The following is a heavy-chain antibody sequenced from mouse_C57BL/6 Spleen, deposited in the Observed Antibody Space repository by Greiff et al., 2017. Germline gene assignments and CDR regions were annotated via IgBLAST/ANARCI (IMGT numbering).Heavy chain of an antibody. CDR1: GFTFSSYA. Sequence: EVKLMESGEGLVKPGGSLKLSCAASGFTFSSYAMSWVRQTPEKRLEWVAYISSGGDYIYYADTVKGRFTISRDNARNTLYLQMSSLKSEDTAMYYCTRTPPWFAYWGQGTLVTVSA. CDR2: ISSGGDYI. J-gene: IGHJ3*01. V-gene: IGHV5-9-1*02. CDR3: TRTPPWFAY.